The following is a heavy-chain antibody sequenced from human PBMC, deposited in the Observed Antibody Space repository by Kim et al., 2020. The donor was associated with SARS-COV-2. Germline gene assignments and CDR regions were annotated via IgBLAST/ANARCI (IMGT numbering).Heavy chain of an antibody. CDR3: ARDRVEGGSGSYYNDKDYYYGMDV. D-gene: IGHD3-10*01. Sequence: SETLSLTCTVSGGSVSSGSYYWSWIRQPPGKGLEWIGYIYYSGSTNYNYYSGSTNYNPSLKSRVIISVDTSKNQFSLKLSSVTAADTAVYYCARDRVEGGSGSYYNDKDYYYGMDVWGQGTTVTVSS. V-gene: IGHV4-61*01. CDR2: IYYSGSTNYNYYSGST. J-gene: IGHJ6*02. CDR1: GGSVSSGSYY.